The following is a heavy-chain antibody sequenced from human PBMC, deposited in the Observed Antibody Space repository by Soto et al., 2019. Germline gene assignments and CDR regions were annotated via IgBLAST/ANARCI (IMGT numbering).Heavy chain of an antibody. V-gene: IGHV4-30-4*01. D-gene: IGHD3-22*01. CDR1: GGSISRGDDY. CDR2: IYYRGST. CDR3: ASSYASSSYALDAFDI. J-gene: IGHJ3*02. Sequence: SETRSLTCTVAGGSISRGDDYWGWIREPAGKGLEGIGYIYYRGSTYYNPSVKSRVTISVDTSKNQFSLKLSSVTAAATAVYYSASSYASSSYALDAFDIWGQGTMVTVSS.